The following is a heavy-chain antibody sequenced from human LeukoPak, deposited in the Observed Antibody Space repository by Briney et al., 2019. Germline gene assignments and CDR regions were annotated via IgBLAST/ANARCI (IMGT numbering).Heavy chain of an antibody. CDR2: TSGDNVNT. CDR1: GYTFISYG. J-gene: IGHJ5*02. CDR3: ARDWEWRARRDLFDP. D-gene: IGHD3-3*01. V-gene: IGHV1-18*01. Sequence: ASVKVSCKASGYTFISYGISWVRQAPAQGLEWMGWTSGDNVNTYYAQKFLGRVTMTTDTSTTTAYMELRGLRSDDTAVYYCARDWEWRARRDLFDPWGQGTRVTVSS.